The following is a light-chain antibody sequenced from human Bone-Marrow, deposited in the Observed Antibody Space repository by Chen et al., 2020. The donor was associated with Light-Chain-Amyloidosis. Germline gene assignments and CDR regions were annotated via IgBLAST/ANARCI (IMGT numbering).Light chain of an antibody. CDR3: LLYYAGAWV. CDR1: TGAVTSGYY. J-gene: IGLJ3*02. V-gene: IGLV7-43*01. Sequence: QTVVTQEPSLTVSPGGTVTLTCASSTGAVTSGYYPNWFQQKPGQAHRALIYSTDNKHSWTPDRFSGSLLGGKAALTLSGVLPEYEAEYYCLLYYAGAWVFGGGTKLTVL. CDR2: STD.